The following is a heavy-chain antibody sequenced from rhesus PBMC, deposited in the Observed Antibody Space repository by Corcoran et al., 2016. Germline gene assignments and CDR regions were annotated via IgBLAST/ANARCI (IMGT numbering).Heavy chain of an antibody. CDR3: TSPIRYRFDV. CDR2: INGYSGST. J-gene: IGHJ5-1*01. Sequence: QVQLQESGPGLVKPSETLSLTCAVFGGSFRSYWWNWIRQPPGKGLEWIGEINGYSGSTNSNPSLQSRVTISRDVSKNQFSLKLTSVTAADTAVYYCTSPIRYRFDVWGPGVLVSVSS. CDR1: GGSFRSYW. V-gene: IGHV4-80*01. D-gene: IGHD3-9*01.